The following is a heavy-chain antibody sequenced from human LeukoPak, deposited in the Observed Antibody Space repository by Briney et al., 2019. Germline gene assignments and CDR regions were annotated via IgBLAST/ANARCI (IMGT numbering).Heavy chain of an antibody. Sequence: GGSLRLSCAASGFTFSSYAMSWVRQAPGKGLEWVSAISGSGGSTYYADSVKGRFTISRGNSKNTLYLQMNSLRAEDTAVYYCAKDLEPSGFGDSLDYWGQGTLVTVSS. CDR1: GFTFSSYA. CDR3: AKDLEPSGFGDSLDY. V-gene: IGHV3-23*01. D-gene: IGHD4-17*01. J-gene: IGHJ4*02. CDR2: ISGSGGST.